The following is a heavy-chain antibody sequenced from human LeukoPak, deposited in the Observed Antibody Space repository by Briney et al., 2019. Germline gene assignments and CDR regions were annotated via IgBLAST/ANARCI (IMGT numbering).Heavy chain of an antibody. CDR3: ARGGERLAATRY. Sequence: PGGSLRLSCAASEFVFSDYYMSWIRQAPGKGLEWVSYISDSGSTIYYADSVKGRFTISRDDVKNSLYLQMNSLRAEDTAVYYCARGGERLAATRYWGQGTLVTVSS. CDR1: EFVFSDYY. J-gene: IGHJ4*02. CDR2: ISDSGSTI. V-gene: IGHV3-11*04. D-gene: IGHD6-13*01.